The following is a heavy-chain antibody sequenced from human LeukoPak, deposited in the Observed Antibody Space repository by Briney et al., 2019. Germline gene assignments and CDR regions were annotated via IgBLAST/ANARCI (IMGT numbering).Heavy chain of an antibody. J-gene: IGHJ4*02. Sequence: SGPTLVNPTQTLTLTCTFSGFSLSTSEMCVSWIRQPPGKALEWLARIDWDGDKYYSTSLKTRLTISKDTSKNQVVLTMTNMDPVDTATYYCAGSDYGSGSYTFDYWGQGTLVTVSS. CDR3: AGSDYGSGSYTFDY. V-gene: IGHV2-70*11. D-gene: IGHD3-10*01. CDR2: IDWDGDK. CDR1: GFSLSTSEMC.